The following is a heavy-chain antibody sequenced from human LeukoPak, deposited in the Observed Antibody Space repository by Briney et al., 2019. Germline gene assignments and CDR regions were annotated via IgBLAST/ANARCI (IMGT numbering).Heavy chain of an antibody. CDR2: INSSGGST. CDR3: ARGGVTATQRLDY. CDR1: GYTFTSYY. J-gene: IGHJ4*02. Sequence: ASVKVSRKASGYTFTSYYMHWVRQAPGQGLEWMGIINSSGGSTSYAQKFQGRVTMTRDTSTSTVYMELSSPRSEDTAVYYCARGGVTATQRLDYWGQGTLVTVSS. V-gene: IGHV1-46*01. D-gene: IGHD2-21*02.